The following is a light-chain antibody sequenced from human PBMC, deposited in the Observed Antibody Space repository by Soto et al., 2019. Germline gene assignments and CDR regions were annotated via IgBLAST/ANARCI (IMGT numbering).Light chain of an antibody. J-gene: IGLJ2*01. V-gene: IGLV1-44*01. CDR1: SSNIGSNT. CDR3: ATWDDSLKGPV. Sequence: QPVLTQPPSASGTPGQRVTISCSGSSSNIGSNTVIWYQQLPGTAPKLLIYNNNQWPSGVPDRFSGSKSGTSASLAISGLQSEDEADYYCATWDDSLKGPVFGGGTKLTVL. CDR2: NNN.